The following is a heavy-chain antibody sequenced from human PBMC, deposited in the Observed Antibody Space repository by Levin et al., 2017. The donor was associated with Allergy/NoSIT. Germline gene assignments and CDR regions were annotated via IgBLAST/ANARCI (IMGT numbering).Heavy chain of an antibody. V-gene: IGHV4-61*01. J-gene: IGHJ1*01. CDR1: GDSVRSDTYY. Sequence: SQTLSLPCTVSGDSVRSDTYYWNWIRQPPGKGLEWIGYIYYTGSTNYNPSLQSRVTMSVDTSRNQFSLKLTSVTAADTAVYYCARGGNLYYFGSGRSFQHWGQGTLVTVSS. CDR2: IYYTGST. CDR3: ARGGNLYYFGSGRSFQH. D-gene: IGHD3-10*01.